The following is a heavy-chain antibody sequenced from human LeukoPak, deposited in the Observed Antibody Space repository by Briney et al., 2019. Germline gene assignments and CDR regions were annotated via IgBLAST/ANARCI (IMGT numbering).Heavy chain of an antibody. V-gene: IGHV4-34*01. Sequence: SETLSLTCAVYGGSFSGYYWSWIRQPPEKGLEWIGEINRSGSTNYNPSLKSRVTISVDTSKNQFSLKLSSVTAADTAVYYCARHRRSTYYYDPKYFDYWGQGTLVTVSS. D-gene: IGHD3-22*01. CDR1: GGSFSGYY. CDR2: INRSGST. CDR3: ARHRRSTYYYDPKYFDY. J-gene: IGHJ4*02.